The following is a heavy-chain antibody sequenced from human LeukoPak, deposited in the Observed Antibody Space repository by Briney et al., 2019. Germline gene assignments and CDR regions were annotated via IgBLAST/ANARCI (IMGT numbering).Heavy chain of an antibody. J-gene: IGHJ4*02. V-gene: IGHV3-15*01. D-gene: IGHD3-22*01. Sequence: GGSLRPSCAASGFTFSNAWMNWVRQSPGKGLEWVGRIKSKTDGGTIDYGAPVKGRFTISRDDSKNTLFLQMNSLKTEDTAMYHCTTGVRDSSGYYNFDYWGQGTLVTVSS. CDR1: GFTFSNAW. CDR3: TTGVRDSSGYYNFDY. CDR2: IKSKTDGGTI.